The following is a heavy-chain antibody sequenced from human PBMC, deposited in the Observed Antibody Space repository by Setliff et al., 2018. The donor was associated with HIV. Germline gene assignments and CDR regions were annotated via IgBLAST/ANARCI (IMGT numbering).Heavy chain of an antibody. V-gene: IGHV4-34*01. CDR3: ARGGYSYGFGRHRAYFQY. CDR1: GGSFSAYY. Sequence: SSETLSLTCAVYGGSFSAYYWSWTRQTPGKGLGWIGEINHSGGTNYNPSLKSRVTMSVDTSKNQFSLKLSSVTAADTAVFYCARGGYSYGFGRHRAYFQYWGQGTQVTVSS. D-gene: IGHD5-18*01. J-gene: IGHJ1*01. CDR2: INHSGGT.